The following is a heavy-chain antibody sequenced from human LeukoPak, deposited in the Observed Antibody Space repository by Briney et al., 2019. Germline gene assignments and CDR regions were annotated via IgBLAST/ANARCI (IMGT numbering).Heavy chain of an antibody. D-gene: IGHD1-1*01. CDR2: ISWNSGSI. CDR3: ARVNWNDAPNLDY. CDR1: GFTFDDYA. V-gene: IGHV3-9*01. Sequence: GGSLRLSCAASGFTFDDYAMHWVRQAPGKGLEWVSGISWNSGSIGYADSVKGRFTISRDNAKNSLYLQMNSLRAEDTAVYYCARVNWNDAPNLDYWGQGTLVTVSS. J-gene: IGHJ4*02.